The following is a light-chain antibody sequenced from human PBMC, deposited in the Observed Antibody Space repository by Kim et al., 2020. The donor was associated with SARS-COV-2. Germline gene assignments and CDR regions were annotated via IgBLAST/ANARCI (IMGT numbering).Light chain of an antibody. CDR3: QQYNEWPPWT. Sequence: SPEERATLSCRASQSVRNNLAWYQQRPGQAPRLLIHSASTRATGIPVRFTGSGSGTEFTLTISNLQSEDFAIYYCQQYNEWPPWTFGQGTKVDIK. CDR1: QSVRNN. V-gene: IGKV3-15*01. CDR2: SAS. J-gene: IGKJ1*01.